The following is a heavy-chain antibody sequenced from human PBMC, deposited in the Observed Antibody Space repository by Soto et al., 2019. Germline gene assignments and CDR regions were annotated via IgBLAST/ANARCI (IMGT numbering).Heavy chain of an antibody. D-gene: IGHD3-22*01. CDR2: ISGSGGST. V-gene: IGHV3-23*01. J-gene: IGHJ4*02. CDR1: GFTFIRYA. CDR3: AKDSISSDGGYYLYYFDS. Sequence: PWGSLRLSCAASGFTFIRYAVIFCRHAPFKWREWVSAISGSGGSTYFRDTVRGRFTISRDNSKNTLYLQMDSLRAEDTAVYYCAKDSISSDGGYYLYYFDSWGQGTLVTVSS.